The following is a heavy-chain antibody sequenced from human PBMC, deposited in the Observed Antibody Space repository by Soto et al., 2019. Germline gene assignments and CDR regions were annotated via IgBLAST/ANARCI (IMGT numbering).Heavy chain of an antibody. CDR3: ASSAVAGTIDY. J-gene: IGHJ4*02. CDR2: IYSGGST. V-gene: IGHV3-66*01. Sequence: GGSLRLSCAASGFTVSSNYMSWVRQAPGKGLEWVSVIYSGGSTYYADSVKGRFTISRDNSKNTLYLQMNSLRAEDTAVYYCASSAVAGTIDYWGQGTLVTVSS. D-gene: IGHD6-19*01. CDR1: GFTVSSNY.